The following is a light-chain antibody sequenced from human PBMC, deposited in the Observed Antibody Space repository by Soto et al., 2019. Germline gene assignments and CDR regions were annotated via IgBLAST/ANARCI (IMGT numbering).Light chain of an antibody. Sequence: EIALTQSPVVLSLSPGERGTLSCRASESVSYYLDWYQQKPGQAPRLLSYQAYNRATGIPARFSGSGSGTDFALTISSLQPEDIAGYSCLQRSNWPLTFGGGTKLEIK. V-gene: IGKV3-11*01. CDR1: ESVSYY. J-gene: IGKJ4*01. CDR2: QAY. CDR3: LQRSNWPLT.